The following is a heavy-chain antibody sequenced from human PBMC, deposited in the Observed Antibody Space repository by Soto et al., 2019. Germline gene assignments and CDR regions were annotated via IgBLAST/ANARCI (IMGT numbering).Heavy chain of an antibody. CDR2: INSDGSST. CDR1: GFTFSRYW. V-gene: IGHV3-74*01. J-gene: IGHJ4*02. CDR3: ARADIMAGTVIGY. Sequence: GGSLRLSCAASGFTFSRYWMHWGRQAPGKGLVWVSRINSDGSSTSYADSVKGRFTISRGNAKNTLYLQMNSLRAEDTAVYYCARADIMAGTVIGYWGQGTLVTVSS. D-gene: IGHD6-19*01.